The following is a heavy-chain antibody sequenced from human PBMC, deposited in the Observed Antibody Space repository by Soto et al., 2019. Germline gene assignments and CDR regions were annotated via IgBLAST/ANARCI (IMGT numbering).Heavy chain of an antibody. CDR2: VYSTGST. J-gene: IGHJ5*02. CDR1: GGAITAYY. CDR3: ARDEYYDSNNWFDH. D-gene: IGHD3-22*01. V-gene: IGHV4-4*07. Sequence: LSLTCTVSGGAITAYYWSWIRQPVGEGLQWIGRVYSTGSTNYNPSLRSRVTMSVDTSQNQFFLRLSSVTAADTAVYYCARDEYYDSNNWFDHWGQGILVTVSS.